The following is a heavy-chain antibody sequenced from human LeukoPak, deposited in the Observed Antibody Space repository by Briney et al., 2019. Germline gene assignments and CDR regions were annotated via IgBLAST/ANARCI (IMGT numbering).Heavy chain of an antibody. CDR1: GGSISSYY. Sequence: SETLSLTCTVSGGSISSYYWSWIRQPPGKGLEWIGYIYYSGSTNYNPSLKSRVTISVDTSKNQFSLKLSSVTAADTAVYYCARADHFWSGYSPYYFDYWGQGTLVTVSS. V-gene: IGHV4-59*01. J-gene: IGHJ4*02. CDR2: IYYSGST. CDR3: ARADHFWSGYSPYYFDY. D-gene: IGHD3-3*02.